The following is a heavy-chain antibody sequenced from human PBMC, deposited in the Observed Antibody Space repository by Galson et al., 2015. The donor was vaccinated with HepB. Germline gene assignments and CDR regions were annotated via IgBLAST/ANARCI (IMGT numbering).Heavy chain of an antibody. V-gene: IGHV1-2*02. J-gene: IGHJ3*02. CDR2: IDPKSGRT. CDR3: ARVPGYCRGNTCWLDAFGI. D-gene: IGHD2-15*01. CDR1: GYTFSAFY. Sequence: SVKVSCKASGYTFSAFYIHFVRQAPGQKPEWLGWIDPKSGRTNYAPSFPGRISMTRDTSIRTVYMELSRLTSDDTAVYYCARVPGYCRGNTCWLDAFGIWGQGTLVTVSS.